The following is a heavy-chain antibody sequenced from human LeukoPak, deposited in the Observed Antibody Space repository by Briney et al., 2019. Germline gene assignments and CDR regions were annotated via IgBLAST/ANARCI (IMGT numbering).Heavy chain of an antibody. CDR1: GGSISSYY. Sequence: KPSETLSLTCTVSGGSISSYYWSWIRQPPGKGLEWIGYIYYSGSTNYNPSLKSRVTISVDTSKNQFSLKLSSVTAADTAVYYCERRARSSGWYYYYYYMDVWGKGTTVTVSS. D-gene: IGHD6-19*01. CDR3: ERRARSSGWYYYYYYMDV. J-gene: IGHJ6*03. CDR2: IYYSGST. V-gene: IGHV4-59*08.